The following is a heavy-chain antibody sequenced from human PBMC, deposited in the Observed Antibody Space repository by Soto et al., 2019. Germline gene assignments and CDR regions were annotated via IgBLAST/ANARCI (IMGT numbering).Heavy chain of an antibody. D-gene: IGHD2-2*03. Sequence: QVQLVQSGAEVKKPGSSVKVSCKASGGTFSSYTISWVRQAPGQGLEWMGRIIPILGIANYAQKFQGRVTITADKSTSTAYMELSSLRSEDTAVYYCARAPLMDGAFDIWGQGTMVTVSS. J-gene: IGHJ3*02. V-gene: IGHV1-69*02. CDR2: IIPILGIA. CDR3: ARAPLMDGAFDI. CDR1: GGTFSSYT.